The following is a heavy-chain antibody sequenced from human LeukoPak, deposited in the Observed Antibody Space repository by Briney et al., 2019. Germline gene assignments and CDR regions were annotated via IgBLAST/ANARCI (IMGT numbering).Heavy chain of an antibody. D-gene: IGHD6-13*01. V-gene: IGHV3-23*01. Sequence: GASLRLSCAASGFTFSSYAMSWVRQAPGKGLEWVSAISGSGGSTYYADSVKGRFTISRDNSKNTLYLQMNSLRAEDTAVYYCAKDRGSSSPWHLGYWGQGTLVTVSS. CDR1: GFTFSSYA. CDR3: AKDRGSSSPWHLGY. CDR2: ISGSGGST. J-gene: IGHJ4*02.